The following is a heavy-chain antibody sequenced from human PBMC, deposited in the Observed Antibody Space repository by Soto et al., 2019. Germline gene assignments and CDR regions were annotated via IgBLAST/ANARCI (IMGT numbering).Heavy chain of an antibody. Sequence: SVKVSCKASGCTFSSYAISWVRQAPGQGLEWMGGIIPIFGTANYAQKFQGRVTITADKSTSTAYMGLSSLRSEDTAVYYCACGHGYNWFDPWGQGTLVTVSS. D-gene: IGHD1-26*01. CDR1: GCTFSSYA. CDR3: ACGHGYNWFDP. J-gene: IGHJ5*02. CDR2: IIPIFGTA. V-gene: IGHV1-69*06.